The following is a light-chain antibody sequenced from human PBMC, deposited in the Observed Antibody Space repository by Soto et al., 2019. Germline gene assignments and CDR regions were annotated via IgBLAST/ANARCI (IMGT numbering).Light chain of an antibody. CDR1: QSVSNN. CDR3: QQYGSSPNT. CDR2: GAS. J-gene: IGKJ1*01. V-gene: IGKV3-20*01. Sequence: EIVLAQSPATLSLSPGERATLSCRARQSVSNNLAWYQQKPGQAPRLLIYGASSRATGIPDRFSGSGSGTDFTLTISRLEPEDFAVYYCQQYGSSPNTFGQGTKVDIK.